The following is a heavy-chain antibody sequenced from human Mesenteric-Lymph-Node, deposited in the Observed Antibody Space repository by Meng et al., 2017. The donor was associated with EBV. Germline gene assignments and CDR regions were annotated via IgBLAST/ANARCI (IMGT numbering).Heavy chain of an antibody. CDR1: GITVSSNF. V-gene: IGHV3-53*01. CDR3: ARDPTYGSGTHFDY. Sequence: EVEPVESGGGLIQPGGSLRLSCAASGITVSSNFMSWVRQAPGKGLEWVSIIYTGDTAYYADSVKGRFTISRDNSKNTLYLQMNSLGAEDTAVYYCARDPTYGSGTHFDYWGQGTLVTVSS. CDR2: IYTGDTA. J-gene: IGHJ4*02. D-gene: IGHD3-10*01.